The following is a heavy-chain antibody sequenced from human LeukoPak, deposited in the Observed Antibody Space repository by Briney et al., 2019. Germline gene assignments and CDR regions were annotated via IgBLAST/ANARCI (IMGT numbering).Heavy chain of an antibody. J-gene: IGHJ6*03. CDR2: IKQDGSEK. V-gene: IGHV3-7*01. D-gene: IGHD3-22*01. CDR1: GFTFSSYW. Sequence: GGSLRLSCTASGFTFSSYWMSWVRQAPGKGLEWVANIKQDGSEKYYVDSVKGRFTISRDNAKNSLYLQMNILRAEDTAVYYCARDHRDSSGYSYYYYYMDVWGKGTTVTVSS. CDR3: ARDHRDSSGYSYYYYYMDV.